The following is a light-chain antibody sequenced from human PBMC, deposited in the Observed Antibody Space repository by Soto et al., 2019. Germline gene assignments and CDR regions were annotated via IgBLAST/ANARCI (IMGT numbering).Light chain of an antibody. CDR3: TSFTTFSTWV. J-gene: IGLJ3*02. Sequence: QSVLTQPASVSGSPGQSITISCTGTSSDVGGYNYVSWFQQHPGKAPKLKIYEVSNRPSGVSNRFSGSKSGNTASLTISELQAEDEADYYCTSFTTFSTWVFGGGTKLTVL. V-gene: IGLV2-14*01. CDR2: EVS. CDR1: SSDVGGYNY.